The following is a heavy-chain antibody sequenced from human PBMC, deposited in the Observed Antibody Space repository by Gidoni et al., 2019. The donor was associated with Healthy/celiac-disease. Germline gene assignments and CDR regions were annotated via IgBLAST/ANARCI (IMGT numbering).Heavy chain of an antibody. D-gene: IGHD3-10*01. J-gene: IGHJ6*02. CDR2: IYYSGST. V-gene: IGHV4-39*07. CDR3: ARDPLWFGEFDMDYYYGMDV. CDR1: GGSFSSSSYY. Sequence: QLQLQESGPGLVKPSETLSLTCTVSGGSFSSSSYYWGWIRQHPGKGLEWIGSIYYSGSTYYNPSLKSRVTISVDTSKNQFSLKLSSVTAADTAVYYCARDPLWFGEFDMDYYYGMDVWGQGTTVTVSS.